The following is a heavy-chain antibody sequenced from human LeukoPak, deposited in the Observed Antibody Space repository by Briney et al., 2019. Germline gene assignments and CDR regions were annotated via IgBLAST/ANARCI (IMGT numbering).Heavy chain of an antibody. CDR3: AKNTIRYCSGGSCYLGFDP. V-gene: IGHV3-7*03. CDR1: GFTFSSYW. J-gene: IGHJ5*02. D-gene: IGHD2-15*01. CDR2: IKPDGSER. Sequence: GGSLRLSCITSGFTFSSYWMSWVRQAPGKGLEWVANIKPDGSERYYVDSVKGRFTISRDNAKNSLYLQMNSLRAEDTALYYCAKNTIRYCSGGSCYLGFDPWGQGTPVTVSS.